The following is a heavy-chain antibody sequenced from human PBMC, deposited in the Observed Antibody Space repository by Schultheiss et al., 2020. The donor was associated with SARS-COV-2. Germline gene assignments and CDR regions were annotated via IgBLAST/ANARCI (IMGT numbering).Heavy chain of an antibody. D-gene: IGHD1-26*01. Sequence: ASVKVSCKASGYTFTGYYMHWVRQAPGQGLEWMGRINPNSGGTNYAQKFQGRVTMTRDTSISTAYMELSRLRSDDTAVYYCARAGLIVGADYYYYGMDVWGQGTTVTVCS. CDR2: INPNSGGT. V-gene: IGHV1-2*06. CDR3: ARAGLIVGADYYYYGMDV. J-gene: IGHJ6*02. CDR1: GYTFTGYY.